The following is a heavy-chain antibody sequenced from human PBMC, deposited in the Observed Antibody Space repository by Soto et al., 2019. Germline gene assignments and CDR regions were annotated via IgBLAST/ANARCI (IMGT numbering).Heavy chain of an antibody. CDR2: LYSGGST. CDR1: GFTVSSTY. V-gene: IGHV3-66*01. CDR3: AGRGAGGEYLQH. J-gene: IGHJ1*01. D-gene: IGHD3-16*01. Sequence: EVQLVESGGGLVQPGGSLRLSCAASGFTVSSTYMSWVRQAPGKGLEWVSVLYSGGSTYYADSMKGRFTISRDNSKNTLYLQMNSLGAEDTAVYYCAGRGAGGEYLQHWGQGTLVTVSS.